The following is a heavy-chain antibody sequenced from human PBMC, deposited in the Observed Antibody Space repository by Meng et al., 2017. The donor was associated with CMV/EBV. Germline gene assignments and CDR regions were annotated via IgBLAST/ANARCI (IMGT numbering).Heavy chain of an antibody. D-gene: IGHD3-22*01. J-gene: IGHJ4*02. V-gene: IGHV3-20*04. CDR2: SNWNGGST. Sequence: GESLKISCAASGFTFDDYGMSWVRQAPGKGLEWVSGSNWNGGSTGYADSVKGRFTISRDNAKNSLYLQMNSLRAEDTALYYCSKGRGGGITMIVGAFDYWGQGTLVTVSS. CDR3: SKGRGGGITMIVGAFDY. CDR1: GFTFDDYG.